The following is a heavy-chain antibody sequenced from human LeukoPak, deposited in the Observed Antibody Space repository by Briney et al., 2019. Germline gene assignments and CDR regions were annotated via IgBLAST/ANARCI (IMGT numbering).Heavy chain of an antibody. CDR3: ARGIWFGEFYYYYYMDV. V-gene: IGHV1-18*01. Sequence: ASVKVSCKASGYTFTSYGISWVRQAPGQGLEWMGWISADNGNTNYAQKLQGRVTMTTDTSTSTAYMELRSLRSDDTAVYYCARGIWFGEFYYYYYMDVWGKGTTVTVSS. CDR2: ISADNGNT. J-gene: IGHJ6*03. D-gene: IGHD3-10*01. CDR1: GYTFTSYG.